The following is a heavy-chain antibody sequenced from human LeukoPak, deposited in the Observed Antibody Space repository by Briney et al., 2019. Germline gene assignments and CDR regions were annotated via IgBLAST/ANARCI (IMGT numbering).Heavy chain of an antibody. CDR3: ARKFAS. V-gene: IGHV3-48*01. D-gene: IGHD1-14*01. Sequence: GGSLRLSCAASGLTFSDHYMNWVRQAPGKGLEWVSYISGSSSTIYYADSVKGRFTISRDNAKNSLYLQMDSLRADDTAVYFCARKFASWGQGTLVTVSS. J-gene: IGHJ5*01. CDR1: GLTFSDHY. CDR2: ISGSSSTI.